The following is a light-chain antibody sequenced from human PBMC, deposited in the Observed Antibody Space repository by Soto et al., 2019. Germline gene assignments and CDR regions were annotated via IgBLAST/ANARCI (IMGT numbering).Light chain of an antibody. J-gene: IGLJ1*01. Sequence: QSALTKPASVSGSPGQSITISCTGTSSDIGDYNYVSWYQQHPGKAPKLMISEVTNRPSGVSNRFSGSKSGNTASLTISGLQAEDEADYYCSSYTGRNSHVFGTGTKLTVL. CDR3: SSYTGRNSHV. CDR2: EVT. V-gene: IGLV2-14*01. CDR1: SSDIGDYNY.